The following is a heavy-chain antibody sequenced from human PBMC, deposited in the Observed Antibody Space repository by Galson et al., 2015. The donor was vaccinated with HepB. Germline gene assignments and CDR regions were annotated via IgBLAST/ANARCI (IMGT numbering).Heavy chain of an antibody. J-gene: IGHJ4*02. CDR1: GYTFTTYV. D-gene: IGHD3-10*01. Sequence: SVKVSCKASGYTFTTYVIHWVRQAPGQSPEWIGWINADNGNIKYSQSFQGRVTISRDTSASTAYMELSSLRSEDTAVYYCARGPNYSFGIIDYWGQGSLVTVSS. V-gene: IGHV1-3*01. CDR3: ARGPNYSFGIIDY. CDR2: INADNGNI.